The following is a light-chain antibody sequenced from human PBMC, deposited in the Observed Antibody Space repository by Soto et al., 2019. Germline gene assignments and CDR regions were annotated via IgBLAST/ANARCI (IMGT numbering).Light chain of an antibody. Sequence: ENVLTQSPGTLSLSPGERATLFCRASQSVSSSSLAWYQQKPGQAPRLLMYGASSRATGIPDRFSGSGSGTDFTLTISRLEPEDFAVYYCQQYGNSPPETFGQGTRLEIK. CDR3: QQYGNSPPET. J-gene: IGKJ5*01. CDR1: QSVSSSS. CDR2: GAS. V-gene: IGKV3-20*01.